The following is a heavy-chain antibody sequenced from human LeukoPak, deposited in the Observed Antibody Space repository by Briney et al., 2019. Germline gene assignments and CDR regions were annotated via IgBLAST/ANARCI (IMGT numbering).Heavy chain of an antibody. V-gene: IGHV3-30*02. CDR3: AKDWGPYSSSDVPYDY. CDR2: IRYDGSNK. D-gene: IGHD6-6*01. Sequence: PGGSLRLSCAASGFTFSSYGTHWVRQAPGKGLEWVAFIRYDGSNKYYADSVKGRFTISRDNSKNTLYLQMNSLRAEDTAVYYCAKDWGPYSSSDVPYDYWGQGTLVTVSS. CDR1: GFTFSSYG. J-gene: IGHJ4*02.